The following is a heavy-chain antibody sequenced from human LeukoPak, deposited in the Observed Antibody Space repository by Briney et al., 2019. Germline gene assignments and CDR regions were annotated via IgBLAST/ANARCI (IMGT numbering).Heavy chain of an antibody. Sequence: ASVKVSCKASGYTFTSYGISWVRQAPGQGLEWMGWISAYNGNTNYAQKLQGRVTMTTDTSTSTAYMELRCLRSDDTAVYYCARSGPLRYFDWLLIGYFDYWGQGTLVTVSS. CDR2: ISAYNGNT. CDR1: GYTFTSYG. J-gene: IGHJ4*02. V-gene: IGHV1-18*01. D-gene: IGHD3-9*01. CDR3: ARSGPLRYFDWLLIGYFDY.